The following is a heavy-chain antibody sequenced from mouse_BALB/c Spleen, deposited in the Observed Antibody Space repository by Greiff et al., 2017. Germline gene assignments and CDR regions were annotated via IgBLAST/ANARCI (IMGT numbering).Heavy chain of an antibody. Sequence: QVQLQQPGAELVRPGASVKLSCKASGYTFTSYWINWVKQRPGQGLEWIGNIYPSDSYTNYNQKFKDKATLTVDKSSSTAYMQLSSPTSEDSAVYYCTSMMGYYAMDYWGQGTSVTVSS. CDR1: GYTFTSYW. D-gene: IGHD2-3*01. V-gene: IGHV1-69*02. CDR3: TSMMGYYAMDY. CDR2: IYPSDSYT. J-gene: IGHJ4*01.